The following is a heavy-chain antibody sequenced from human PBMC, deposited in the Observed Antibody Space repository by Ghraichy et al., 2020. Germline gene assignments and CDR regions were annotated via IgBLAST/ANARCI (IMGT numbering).Heavy chain of an antibody. CDR2: IVSSDGSA. CDR1: GFTFSNSA. J-gene: IGHJ3*02. D-gene: IGHD2-2*03. V-gene: IGHV3-23*01. CDR3: ANVLGYRRPSGAFDI. Sequence: GGSLRLSCNASGFTFSNSAMSWVRQAPGKGLEWVSSIVSSDGSAYYADSLKGRFTISRDNSKNTLYLEMTSLRAEDTAIYYCANVLGYRRPSGAFDIWGQGTMVTVSS.